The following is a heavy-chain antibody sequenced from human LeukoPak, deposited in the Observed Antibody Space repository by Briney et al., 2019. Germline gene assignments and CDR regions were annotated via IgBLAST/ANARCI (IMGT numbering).Heavy chain of an antibody. CDR1: GYTFTGYY. J-gene: IGHJ5*02. CDR2: INPNSGGT. Sequence: ASVKVSCKASGYTFTGYYMHWVRQAPGQGLEWMGWINPNSGGTNYAQKFQGRVTMTRDTSISTADMELSRLRSDDTAVYYCARDIAGTLWFGEEPPMAFDPWGQGTLVTVSS. V-gene: IGHV1-2*02. D-gene: IGHD3-10*01. CDR3: ARDIAGTLWFGEEPPMAFDP.